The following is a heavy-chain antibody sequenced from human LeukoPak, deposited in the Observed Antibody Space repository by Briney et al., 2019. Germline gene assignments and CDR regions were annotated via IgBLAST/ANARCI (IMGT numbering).Heavy chain of an antibody. CDR2: IFYSGST. CDR1: GVSISSGGYY. D-gene: IGHD3-10*01. J-gene: IGHJ4*02. V-gene: IGHV4-31*03. Sequence: PSQTLSLTCTVSGVSISSGGYYWSWIRQHPGKGLEWIGYIFYSGSTYYNPSLKSRVTMSVDTSKNQFSLKLSSVTAADTAVYYCARVVTLFRGVITYYFDYWGQGTLVTVSS. CDR3: ARVVTLFRGVITYYFDY.